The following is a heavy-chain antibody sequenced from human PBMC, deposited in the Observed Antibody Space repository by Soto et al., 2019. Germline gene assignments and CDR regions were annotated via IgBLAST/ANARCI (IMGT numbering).Heavy chain of an antibody. CDR1: GGTFSSYA. V-gene: IGHV1-69*01. D-gene: IGHD3-10*01. CDR3: ARDPYGSGSYYNEVKGAFDI. J-gene: IGHJ3*02. Sequence: VKVSCKASGGTFSSYAISWVRQAPGQGLEWMGGIIPIFGTANYAQKFQGRVTITADESTSTAYMELSSLRSEDTAVYYCARDPYGSGSYYNEVKGAFDIWGQGTMVTVSS. CDR2: IIPIFGTA.